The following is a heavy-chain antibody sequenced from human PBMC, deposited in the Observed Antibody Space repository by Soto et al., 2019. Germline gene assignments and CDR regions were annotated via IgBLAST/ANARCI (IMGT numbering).Heavy chain of an antibody. D-gene: IGHD2-2*01. CDR3: ARVNYCSSSSCYWLDY. J-gene: IGHJ4*02. V-gene: IGHV4-61*01. Sequence: QVQLQESGPGLVKPSETLSLTCTVSGGSVSSDTYYWGWIRQPPGKGLEWIGYIYYSGSTNYNPSLKSRATMSADTSKNQFSLKLTSVTAANTAVYYCARVNYCSSSSCYWLDYWGQGSLVTVSS. CDR2: IYYSGST. CDR1: GGSVSSDTYY.